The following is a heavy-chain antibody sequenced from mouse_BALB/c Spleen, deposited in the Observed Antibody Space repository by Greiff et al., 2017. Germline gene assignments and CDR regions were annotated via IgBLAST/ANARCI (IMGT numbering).Heavy chain of an antibody. J-gene: IGHJ2*01. CDR1: GYTFTSYT. CDR2: INPSSGYT. D-gene: IGHD2-4*01. CDR3: ARSGLRPYFDY. V-gene: IGHV1-4*01. Sequence: KLQQSGAELARPGASVKMSCKASGYTFTSYTMHWVKQRPGQGLEWIGYINPSSGYTNYNQKFKDKATLTADKSSSTAYMQLSSLTSEDSAVYYCARSGLRPYFDYWGQGTTLTVSS.